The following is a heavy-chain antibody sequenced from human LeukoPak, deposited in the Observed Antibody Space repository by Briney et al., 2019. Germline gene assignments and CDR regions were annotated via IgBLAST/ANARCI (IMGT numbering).Heavy chain of an antibody. D-gene: IGHD6-13*01. V-gene: IGHV4-61*08. Sequence: SETLSLTCTVSGGSISSGGYYWSWIRQHPGKGLEWIGYIYYSGSTNYNPSLKSRVTISVDTSKNQLFLKLSSVTAADTAVFYCARTYGTSWFYFDYWGQGTLVTVSS. J-gene: IGHJ4*02. CDR3: ARTYGTSWFYFDY. CDR2: IYYSGST. CDR1: GGSISSGGYY.